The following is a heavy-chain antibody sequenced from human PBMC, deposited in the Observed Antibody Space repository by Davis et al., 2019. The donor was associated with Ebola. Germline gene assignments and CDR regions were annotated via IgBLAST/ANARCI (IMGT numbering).Heavy chain of an antibody. CDR1: GFTFSSYA. J-gene: IGHJ6*02. CDR3: AKDSGSTVVNGGGYYYYYGMDV. D-gene: IGHD4-23*01. V-gene: IGHV3-30-3*01. Sequence: GESLKISCAASGFTFSSYAMHWVRQAPGKGLEWVAVISYDGSNKYYADSVKGRFTISRDNSKNTLYLQMNSLRAEDTAVYYCAKDSGSTVVNGGGYYYYYGMDVWGQGTTVTVSS. CDR2: ISYDGSNK.